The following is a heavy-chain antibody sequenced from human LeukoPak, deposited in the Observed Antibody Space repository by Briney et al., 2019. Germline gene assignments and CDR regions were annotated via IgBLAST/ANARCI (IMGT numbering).Heavy chain of an antibody. D-gene: IGHD3-3*01. CDR1: GFTFDDYA. CDR3: AKGRSITIFGVDLAFDY. J-gene: IGHJ4*02. Sequence: GRSLRLSCAASGFTFDDYAMHWVRQAPGKGLGWVSGISWNSGSIGYADSVKGRFTISRDNAKNSLYLQMNSLRAEDTALYYCAKGRSITIFGVDLAFDYWGQGTLVTVSS. V-gene: IGHV3-9*01. CDR2: ISWNSGSI.